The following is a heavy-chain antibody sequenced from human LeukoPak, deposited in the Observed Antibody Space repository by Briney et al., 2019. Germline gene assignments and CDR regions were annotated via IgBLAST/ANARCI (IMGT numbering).Heavy chain of an antibody. CDR1: GYTFTSYG. D-gene: IGHD3-22*01. Sequence: ASVKVSCKASGYTFTSYGISWVRQAPGQGLEWMGWISAYNGNTNYAQKLQGRVTMTTDTSTSTAYMELRSLRSDDTAVFYCARDSLASMIVVVNDAFDIWGQGTMVTVSS. V-gene: IGHV1-18*01. J-gene: IGHJ3*02. CDR3: ARDSLASMIVVVNDAFDI. CDR2: ISAYNGNT.